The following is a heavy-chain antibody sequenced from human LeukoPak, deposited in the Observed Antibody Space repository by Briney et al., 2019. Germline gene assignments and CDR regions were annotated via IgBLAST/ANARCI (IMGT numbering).Heavy chain of an antibody. V-gene: IGHV3-30-3*01. Sequence: GRSLRLSCAVSGFTFSSYAMHWVRQAPGKGLEWVAVISYDGSNKYYADSVKGRFTISRDNSKNTLYLQMNSLRAEDTAVYYCARCVGYCSSTSRGVFDYWGQGTLVTVSS. J-gene: IGHJ4*02. CDR1: GFTFSSYA. CDR2: ISYDGSNK. CDR3: ARCVGYCSSTSRGVFDY. D-gene: IGHD2-2*01.